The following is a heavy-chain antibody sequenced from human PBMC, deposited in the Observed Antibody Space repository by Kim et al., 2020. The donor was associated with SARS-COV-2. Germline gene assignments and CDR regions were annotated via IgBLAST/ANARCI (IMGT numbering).Heavy chain of an antibody. V-gene: IGHV3-23*01. J-gene: IGHJ4*02. D-gene: IGHD4-17*01. CDR3: AKADDYGEHSYFDY. Sequence: ANSVKGRFTISRDNPKNTLYLQMNSLRAEDTAVYYCAKADDYGEHSYFDYWGQGTLVTVSS.